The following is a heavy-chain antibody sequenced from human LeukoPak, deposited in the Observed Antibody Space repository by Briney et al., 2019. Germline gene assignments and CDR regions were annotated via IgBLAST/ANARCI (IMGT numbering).Heavy chain of an antibody. Sequence: GGSLRLSCAASGFTFSSYAMSWVRQAPGKGLEWVSAISGSGGSTYYADSVKGRFTISRDNSKNTLYLQTNSLRAEDTAVYYCAKDIVVVPAARAFDAFDIWGQGTMVTVSS. D-gene: IGHD2-2*01. CDR1: GFTFSSYA. CDR3: AKDIVVVPAARAFDAFDI. V-gene: IGHV3-23*01. CDR2: ISGSGGST. J-gene: IGHJ3*02.